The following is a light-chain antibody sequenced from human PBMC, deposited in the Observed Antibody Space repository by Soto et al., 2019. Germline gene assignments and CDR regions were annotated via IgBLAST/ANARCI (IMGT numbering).Light chain of an antibody. CDR1: QSLLDSDGNTY. J-gene: IGKJ1*01. V-gene: IGKV2-30*01. Sequence: DVVVTQSPLALPVTLGQPASISCRSTQSLLDSDGNTYLTWLQQRPGQSPRRLIYKVSNRDSAVPDRFSGSGSGTDFTLKISGVEAEDVGVYYCLQGTHWPWTLGQGTQVEIK. CDR3: LQGTHWPWT. CDR2: KVS.